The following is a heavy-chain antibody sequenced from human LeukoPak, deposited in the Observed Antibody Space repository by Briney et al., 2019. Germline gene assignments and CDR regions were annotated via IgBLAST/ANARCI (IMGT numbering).Heavy chain of an antibody. J-gene: IGHJ4*02. Sequence: GGSLRLSCAASGFTFDDYAMHWVRQAPGKGLEWVSLISGDGGTTYYADSVKGRFTISRDNSKNTLYLQMNSLRAEDTAVYYCAKDANWTATYYWGQGTLVTVSS. V-gene: IGHV3-43*02. CDR2: ISGDGGTT. CDR1: GFTFDDYA. CDR3: AKDANWTATYY. D-gene: IGHD1-1*01.